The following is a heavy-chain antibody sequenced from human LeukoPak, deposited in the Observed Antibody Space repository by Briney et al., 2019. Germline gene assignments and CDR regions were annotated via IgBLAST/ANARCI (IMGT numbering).Heavy chain of an antibody. CDR1: GGSFSGYY. CDR2: INHSGST. J-gene: IGHJ6*02. V-gene: IGHV4-34*01. CDR3: ARYSSVPSYYYYYGMDV. D-gene: IGHD5-18*01. Sequence: PSETLSLTCAVYGGSFSGYYCSWIRQPPGKGLEWIGEINHSGSTNYNPSLKSRVTISVDTSKNQFSLKLSSVTAADTAVYYCARYSSVPSYYYYYGMDVWGQGTPVTVSS.